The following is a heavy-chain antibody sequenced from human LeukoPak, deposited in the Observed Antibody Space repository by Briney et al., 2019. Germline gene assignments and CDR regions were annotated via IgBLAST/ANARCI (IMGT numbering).Heavy chain of an antibody. D-gene: IGHD3-3*01. Sequence: GGSLRLSCAASGFTFSSYSMNWVRQAPGKGLEWVSYISSSSSTIYYADSVKGRFTISRDNAKNSLYLQMNSLRAEDTAVYYCARGHVLEWEGDAFDIWGQGTMVTVSS. CDR2: ISSSSSTI. CDR1: GFTFSSYS. CDR3: ARGHVLEWEGDAFDI. V-gene: IGHV3-48*01. J-gene: IGHJ3*02.